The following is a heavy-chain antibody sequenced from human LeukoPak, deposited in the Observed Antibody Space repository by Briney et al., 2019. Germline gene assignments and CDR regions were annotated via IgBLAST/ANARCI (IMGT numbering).Heavy chain of an antibody. J-gene: IGHJ6*02. D-gene: IGHD4-11*01. CDR3: ARERITVTSQGMDV. CDR1: GVSISSSSYY. CDR2: IYYSGST. Sequence: SETLSLTCTVSGVSISSSSYYWGWIRQPPGKGLEWIGSIYYSGSTYYNPSLKSRVTISVDTSKNQFSLKLSSVTAADTAVYYCARERITVTSQGMDVWGQGTTVTVSS. V-gene: IGHV4-39*02.